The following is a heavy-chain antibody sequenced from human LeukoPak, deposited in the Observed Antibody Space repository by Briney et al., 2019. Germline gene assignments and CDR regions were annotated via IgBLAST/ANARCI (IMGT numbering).Heavy chain of an antibody. CDR3: AKGVDRAMVTLFLYYFDY. Sequence: GGSLRLSCAASGFTFSSYAMSWVRQAPGKGPEWVSAISGSGGSTYYADSVKGRFTISRDNSKNTLYLQMNSLRAEDTAVYYCAKGVDRAMVTLFLYYFDYWGQGTLVTVSS. CDR2: ISGSGGST. V-gene: IGHV3-23*01. J-gene: IGHJ4*02. CDR1: GFTFSSYA. D-gene: IGHD5-18*01.